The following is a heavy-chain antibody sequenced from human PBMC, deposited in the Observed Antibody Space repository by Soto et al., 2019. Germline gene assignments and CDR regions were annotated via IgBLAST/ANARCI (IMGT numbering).Heavy chain of an antibody. Sequence: GASVKVSCKASGYTFTSYGISWVRQAPGQVLEWMGWISAYNGNTNYAQKLQGRVTMTTDTSTSTAYMELRSLRSDDTAVYYCAREGRDIVVVPAAISPYYYYYGMDVWGRGTTVTVSS. D-gene: IGHD2-2*01. CDR1: GYTFTSYG. CDR3: AREGRDIVVVPAAISPYYYYYGMDV. CDR2: ISAYNGNT. J-gene: IGHJ6*02. V-gene: IGHV1-18*01.